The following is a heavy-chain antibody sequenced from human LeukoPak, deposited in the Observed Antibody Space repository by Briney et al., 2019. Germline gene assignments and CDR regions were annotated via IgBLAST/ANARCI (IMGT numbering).Heavy chain of an antibody. CDR3: ASAGGYDYVWGSYRPPRDY. D-gene: IGHD3-16*02. Sequence: SETLSLTCTVSGGSISSGSYYWSWIRQPPGRGLEWVGSIHYSGSTSYNPSLKSRVTISVDTSKNQFSLKLSSVTAADTAVYYCASAGGYDYVWGSYRPPRDYWGQGTLVTVSS. V-gene: IGHV4-61*01. CDR1: GGSISSGSYY. J-gene: IGHJ4*02. CDR2: IHYSGST.